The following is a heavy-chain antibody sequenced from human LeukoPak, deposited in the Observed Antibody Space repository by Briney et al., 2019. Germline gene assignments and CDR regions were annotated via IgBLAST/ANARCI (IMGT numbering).Heavy chain of an antibody. CDR2: ISSSSSYI. CDR3: AREGGHDYGDYVPSY. Sequence: SGGSLRLSCAASGFTFSSYSMNWVRQAPGKGLEWVSSISSSSSYIYYADSVKGRFTISRDNAKNSLYLQMNSLRAEDTAVYYCAREGGHDYGDYVPSYWGQGTLVTVSS. J-gene: IGHJ4*02. CDR1: GFTFSSYS. V-gene: IGHV3-21*01. D-gene: IGHD4-17*01.